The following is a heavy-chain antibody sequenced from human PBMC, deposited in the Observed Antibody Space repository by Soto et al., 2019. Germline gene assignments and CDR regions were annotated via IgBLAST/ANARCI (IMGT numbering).Heavy chain of an antibody. CDR3: ARSQGGSSSLDIYYYYYYGMDV. Sequence: QVQLVQSGAEVKKPGSSVKVSCKAPGGTFSTYAISWVRQAPGQGLEWMGVVIPIFGTPKYAQKFQGRVTITAEESTSTGYMELRSLRSEDTAVYYCARSQGGSSSLDIYYYYYYGMDVWGQGTTVTVSS. CDR2: VIPIFGTP. V-gene: IGHV1-69*01. D-gene: IGHD2-15*01. J-gene: IGHJ6*02. CDR1: GGTFSTYA.